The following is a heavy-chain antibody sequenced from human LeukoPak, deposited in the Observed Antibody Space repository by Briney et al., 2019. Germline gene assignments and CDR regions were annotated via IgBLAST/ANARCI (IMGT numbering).Heavy chain of an antibody. CDR1: GFTFSSYS. CDR2: ISSSSSYI. D-gene: IGHD3-22*01. V-gene: IGHV3-21*01. Sequence: GGSLRLSCAASGFTFSSYSMNWVRQAPGKGLEWVSSISSSSSYIYYADSVKGRFTISRDDAKNSLYLQMNSLRAEDTAVYYCARDQRGYYDSSGYHHFDYWGQGTLVTVSS. J-gene: IGHJ4*02. CDR3: ARDQRGYYDSSGYHHFDY.